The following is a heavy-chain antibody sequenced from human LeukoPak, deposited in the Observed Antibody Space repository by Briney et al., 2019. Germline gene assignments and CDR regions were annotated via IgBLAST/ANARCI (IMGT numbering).Heavy chain of an antibody. CDR3: AKGQTQGGYDPYFDY. J-gene: IGHJ4*02. CDR1: GFTFSSYG. D-gene: IGHD5-12*01. V-gene: IGHV3-23*01. Sequence: GGSLRLSCAASGFTFSSYGMHWVRQAPGKGLEWVSAISGSGGSTYYADSVKGRFTISRDNSKNTLYLQMNSLRAEDTAVYYCAKGQTQGGYDPYFDYWGQGTLVTVSS. CDR2: ISGSGGST.